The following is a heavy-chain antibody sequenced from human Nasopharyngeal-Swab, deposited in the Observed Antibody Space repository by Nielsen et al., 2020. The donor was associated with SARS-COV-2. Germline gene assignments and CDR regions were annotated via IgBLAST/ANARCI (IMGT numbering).Heavy chain of an antibody. CDR3: ARGSFDYYYGMDV. CDR1: GFTVSSTY. CDR2: IYSGGST. J-gene: IGHJ6*02. V-gene: IGHV3-53*01. Sequence: GESLKIACAASGFTVSSTYMSWVSQAPGKGLEWVSVIYSGGSTYYADSVKGRFTISRDNSKNTLYLQMNSLRAEDTAVYYCARGSFDYYYGMDVWGQGTTVTVSS.